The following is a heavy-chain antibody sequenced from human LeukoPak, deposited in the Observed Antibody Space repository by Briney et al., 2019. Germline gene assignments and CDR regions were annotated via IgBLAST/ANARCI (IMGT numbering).Heavy chain of an antibody. Sequence: SETLSLTCTVSGGSISSYYWSWIRQPPGKGLEWIGYIYYSGSTNYNPSLKSRVTISVDTSKNQFSLKLSSVTAADTAVYYCARGAYCSSTSCSVYYFDYWGQGTLVTVSS. CDR2: IYYSGST. D-gene: IGHD2-2*01. J-gene: IGHJ4*02. CDR3: ARGAYCSSTSCSVYYFDY. CDR1: GGSISSYY. V-gene: IGHV4-59*01.